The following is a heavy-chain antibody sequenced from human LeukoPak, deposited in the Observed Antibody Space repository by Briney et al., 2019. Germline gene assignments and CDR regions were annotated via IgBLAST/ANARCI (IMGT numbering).Heavy chain of an antibody. CDR3: ARGGSYYDFWSGYYRPLYFDY. CDR2: IYTSGST. V-gene: IGHV4-4*07. D-gene: IGHD3-3*01. Sequence: SETLSLTCTVSGGSISSYYWSWIRQPAGKGLEWIGRIYTSGSTNYNPSLKSRVTMSVDTSKNQFSLKLSSVTAADTAVYYCARGGSYYDFWSGYYRPLYFDYWGQGTLVTVSS. J-gene: IGHJ4*02. CDR1: GGSISSYY.